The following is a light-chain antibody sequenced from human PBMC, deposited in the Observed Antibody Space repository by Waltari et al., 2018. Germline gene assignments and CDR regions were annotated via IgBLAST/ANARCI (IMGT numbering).Light chain of an antibody. CDR3: QQSSSPPFT. V-gene: IGKV1-39*01. J-gene: IGKJ4*01. CDR1: QTINNY. Sequence: DIQMTQSPSSLSASVGDRVTITCRASQTINNYLNWYQQKPGKAPKLLIYDASSLQTGVPSRFSGSGSGTGFTLTISNLQPENFATYSCQQSSSPPFTFGGGTKVEIK. CDR2: DAS.